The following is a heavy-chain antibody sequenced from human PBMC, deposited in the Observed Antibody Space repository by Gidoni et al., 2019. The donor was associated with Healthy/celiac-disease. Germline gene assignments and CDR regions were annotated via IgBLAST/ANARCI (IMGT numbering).Heavy chain of an antibody. J-gene: IGHJ4*02. Sequence: QVQLVQSGAEVKKPGASVKVSCKASGYTFTSYYMHWVRQAPGQGLEWMGIINPSGGSTSYAQKFQGRVTMTRDTSTSTVYMELSSLRSEDTAVYYCAREAFEEDNLARSVYYFDYWGQGTLVTVSS. CDR2: INPSGGST. CDR3: AREAFEEDNLARSVYYFDY. V-gene: IGHV1-46*01. CDR1: GYTFTSYY. D-gene: IGHD3-16*01.